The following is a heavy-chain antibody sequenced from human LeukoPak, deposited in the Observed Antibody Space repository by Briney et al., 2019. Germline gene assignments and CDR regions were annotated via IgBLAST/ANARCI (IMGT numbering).Heavy chain of an antibody. V-gene: IGHV1-18*01. CDR2: INAYNGNT. J-gene: IGHJ4*02. CDR1: GYTFTSYG. CDR3: ARAFSRYSGSYDSGY. D-gene: IGHD1-26*01. Sequence: ASVKVSCKASGYTFTSYGISWVRQAPGQGLEWMGWINAYNGNTNYAQKLQGRVTVTTDTSTSTAYMELSRLRSDDTAVYYCARAFSRYSGSYDSGYWGQGTLVTVSS.